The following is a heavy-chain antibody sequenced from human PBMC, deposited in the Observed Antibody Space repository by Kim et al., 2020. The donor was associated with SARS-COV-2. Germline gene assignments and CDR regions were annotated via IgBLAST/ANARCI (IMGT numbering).Heavy chain of an antibody. D-gene: IGHD3-10*01. CDR3: ARQGGDYYGSGSYYNGMDV. V-gene: IGHV4-39*01. Sequence: SRVTISVDTSKNQFSLKLSSVTAADTAVYYCARQGGDYYGSGSYYNGMDVWGQGTTVTVSS. J-gene: IGHJ6*02.